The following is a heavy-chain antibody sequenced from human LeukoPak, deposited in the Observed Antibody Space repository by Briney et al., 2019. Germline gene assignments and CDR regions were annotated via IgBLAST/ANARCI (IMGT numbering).Heavy chain of an antibody. CDR2: IIPIFGTA. V-gene: IGHV1-69*13. D-gene: IGHD1-1*01. J-gene: IGHJ6*03. CDR1: GGTFSSYA. CDR3: ARVGSKLEPPYYYYYYMDV. Sequence: ASVKVSCKASGGTFSSYAISWVRQAPGQGLEWMGGIIPIFGTANYAQKFQGRVTITADESTSTAYMELSSLRSEDTAVYYCARVGSKLEPPYYYYYYMDVWGKGTTVTVSS.